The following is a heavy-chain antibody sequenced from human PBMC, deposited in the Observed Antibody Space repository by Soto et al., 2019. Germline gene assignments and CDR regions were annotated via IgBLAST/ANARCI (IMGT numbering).Heavy chain of an antibody. V-gene: IGHV4-39*01. CDR3: ASYYYDTSGYYYVPGVY. J-gene: IGHJ4*02. CDR1: GGSTSSSGYY. D-gene: IGHD3-22*01. CDR2: ISYSGST. Sequence: SETLSLTCTVSGGSTSSSGYYWGWIRQPPGKGLEWIGSISYSGSTYYNPSLKSRVTISVDTSKNQFSLKLSSVTAADTAVYYCASYYYDTSGYYYVPGVYWGQGTLVTVYS.